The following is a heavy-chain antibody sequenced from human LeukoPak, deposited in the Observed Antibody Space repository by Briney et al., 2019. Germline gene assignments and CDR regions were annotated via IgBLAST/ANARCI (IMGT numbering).Heavy chain of an antibody. J-gene: IGHJ4*02. CDR2: IYTSGST. CDR3: ARDGGSYLGSPNFDY. V-gene: IGHV4-4*07. CDR1: GVSISSYY. D-gene: IGHD1-26*01. Sequence: SETLSLTCTVSGVSISSYYWSWIRQPAGKGLEWIGRIYTSGSTNYNPSLKSRITMSVDTSKNQFSLKLSSVTAADTAVYYCARDGGSYLGSPNFDYWGQGTLVTVSS.